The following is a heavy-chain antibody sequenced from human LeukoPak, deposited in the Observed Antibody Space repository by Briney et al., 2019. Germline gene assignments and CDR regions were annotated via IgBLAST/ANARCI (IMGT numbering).Heavy chain of an antibody. Sequence: GGSLRLSCAASGFTFSSNYMSWVRQAPGKGLEWVAISYSGNTTYCADSVRGRFTISRDKSKNRLHLQMNSLRAEDTDVYYCATYSSGRRGYYFDSWGQGTLVTVSS. D-gene: IGHD6-19*01. CDR2: SYSGNTT. CDR1: GFTFSSNY. CDR3: ATYSSGRRGYYFDS. V-gene: IGHV3-66*01. J-gene: IGHJ4*02.